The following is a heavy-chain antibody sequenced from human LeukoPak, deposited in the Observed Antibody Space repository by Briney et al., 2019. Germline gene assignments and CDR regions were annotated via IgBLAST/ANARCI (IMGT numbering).Heavy chain of an antibody. V-gene: IGHV4-4*02. CDR1: PFIFNNAW. CDR3: ARQAIGYCSGGTCYSNYYYGMDV. J-gene: IGHJ6*02. CDR2: INHRGST. Sequence: GSLRLSCEASPFIFNNAWVSWVRQPPGKGLEWIGEINHRGSTNYNPSLKSRVTISVDTSKNQFSLKLSSVTAADTDVYYCARQAIGYCSGGTCYSNYYYGMDVWGQGTTVTVSS. D-gene: IGHD2-15*01.